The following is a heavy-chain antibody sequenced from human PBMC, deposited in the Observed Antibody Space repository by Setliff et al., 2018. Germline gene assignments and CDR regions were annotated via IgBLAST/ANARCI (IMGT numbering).Heavy chain of an antibody. CDR3: ARDGGEY. CDR1: GGSISSYY. J-gene: IGHJ4*02. V-gene: IGHV3-7*01. Sequence: PSETLSLTCTVSGGSISSYYWGWIRQPPGKGLEWVANIKQDGSEKYYVDSVKGRFTISRDNAKNSLYLQMNSLRGEDTAVYYCARDGGEYWGQGTLVTVSS. D-gene: IGHD3-16*01. CDR2: IKQDGSEK.